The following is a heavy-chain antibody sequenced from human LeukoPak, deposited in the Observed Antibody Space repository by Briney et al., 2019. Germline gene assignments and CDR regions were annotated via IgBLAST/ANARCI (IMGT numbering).Heavy chain of an antibody. D-gene: IGHD6-6*01. CDR1: GYTFTGYY. J-gene: IGHJ6*03. Sequence: ASVKVSCKASGYTFTGYYMHWVRQAPGQGLEWMGWINPNSGGTNYAQKFQGRVTMTRDTSISTAYMELSRLRSDDTAVYFCARDRHVPGLYYYYMDVWGKGTTVTVSS. V-gene: IGHV1-2*02. CDR2: INPNSGGT. CDR3: ARDRHVPGLYYYYMDV.